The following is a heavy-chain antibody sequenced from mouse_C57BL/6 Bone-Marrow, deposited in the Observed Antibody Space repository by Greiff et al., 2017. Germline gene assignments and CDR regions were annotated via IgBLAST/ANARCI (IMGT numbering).Heavy chain of an antibody. CDR2: ISSGSSTI. CDR3: ARVTTVVATRYAMDY. Sequence: EVKLMESGGGLVKPGGSLKLSCAASGFTFSDYGMHWVRQAPEKGLEWVAYISSGSSTIYYADTVKGRFTISRDNAKNTLFLQMTSLRSEDTAMYYCARVTTVVATRYAMDYWGQGTSVTVSS. D-gene: IGHD1-1*01. J-gene: IGHJ4*01. V-gene: IGHV5-17*01. CDR1: GFTFSDYG.